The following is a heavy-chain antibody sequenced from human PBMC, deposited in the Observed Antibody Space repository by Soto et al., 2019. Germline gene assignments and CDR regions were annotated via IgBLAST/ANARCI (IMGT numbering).Heavy chain of an antibody. Sequence: QVQLQESGPGLVKPSQTLSLTGTVSGGSISSGGYYWSWIRQHPGKGLEWIGYIYYRGSTYYNPSFQSRVTISVETSKDQFSLKLSSVTAADTAVYYCASDSYGSLGLDYWGQGTLVTVSS. CDR3: ASDSYGSLGLDY. D-gene: IGHD5-18*01. V-gene: IGHV4-31*03. CDR2: IYYRGST. CDR1: GGSISSGGYY. J-gene: IGHJ4*02.